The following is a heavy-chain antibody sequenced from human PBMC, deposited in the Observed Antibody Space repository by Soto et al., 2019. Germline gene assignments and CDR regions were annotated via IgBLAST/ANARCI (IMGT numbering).Heavy chain of an antibody. CDR3: AHGVVPGATLDY. J-gene: IGHJ4*02. Sequence: QITLKESGPTLVKPTQTLTLTCTFSGFSLSTSGVGVGWIRQPPGKALEWLAIIYWDDDKRYSTSLKSRLTITKDNSKNQLVLTMTNMDPVDTATYYCAHGVVPGATLDYWGQGTLVTVSS. CDR1: GFSLSTSGVG. CDR2: IYWDDDK. D-gene: IGHD2-2*01. V-gene: IGHV2-5*02.